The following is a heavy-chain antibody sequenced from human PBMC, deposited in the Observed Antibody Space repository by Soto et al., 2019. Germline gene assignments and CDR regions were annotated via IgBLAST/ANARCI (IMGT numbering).Heavy chain of an antibody. Sequence: QVQLVESGGGVVQPGRSLRLSCAASGFTFSSYGIHWVRQAPGKGLEWVAVISYDGSNKYYADDVKGRFTISRDDSKNTLYMQMSSLRAEDTAVYYCAKDLLGYSSSSECYFDYWGQGTLVTVSS. J-gene: IGHJ4*02. V-gene: IGHV3-30*18. D-gene: IGHD6-6*01. CDR1: GFTFSSYG. CDR2: ISYDGSNK. CDR3: AKDLLGYSSSSECYFDY.